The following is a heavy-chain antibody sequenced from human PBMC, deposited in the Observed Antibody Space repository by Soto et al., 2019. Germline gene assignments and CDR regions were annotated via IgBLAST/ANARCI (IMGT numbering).Heavy chain of an antibody. V-gene: IGHV3-33*01. D-gene: IGHD3-10*01. CDR2: IWFDGSKQ. Sequence: GGSLRLSCVASGFTFTNHGWHWVRQAPGKGLEWVAMIWFDGSKQYYADSVKGRFTISRDDSKNTFYLQMNSLRTEDTAVYYCASDRSATGSHAGWFDPWGQGTLVPFS. CDR3: ASDRSATGSHAGWFDP. J-gene: IGHJ5*02. CDR1: GFTFTNHG.